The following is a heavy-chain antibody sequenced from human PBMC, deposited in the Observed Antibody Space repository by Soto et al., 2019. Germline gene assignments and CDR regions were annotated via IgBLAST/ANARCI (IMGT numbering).Heavy chain of an antibody. CDR2: VNPILRMS. CDR1: GDTFTFYS. Sequence: QVQVVQSGAEVKRPGSSVKVSCKASGDTFTFYSINWVRQAPGLGLEWMGRVNPILRMSNYAQRFQGRVTMTADKSTSTAYMELSSLRSEDTAIYYCASSYGSGYRAFDFWGQGALVTVSS. D-gene: IGHD3-10*01. V-gene: IGHV1-69*02. CDR3: ASSYGSGYRAFDF. J-gene: IGHJ4*02.